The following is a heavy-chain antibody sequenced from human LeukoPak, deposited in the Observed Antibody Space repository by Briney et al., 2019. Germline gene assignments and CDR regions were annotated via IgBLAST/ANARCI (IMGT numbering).Heavy chain of an antibody. CDR3: AKVREPTYYDFWSGYDNAFDI. CDR1: GFTFSSYA. Sequence: GGSLRLSCAASGFTFSSYAMSWVRQAPGKGLEWVSAISGSGGSTYYADSVKGRFTVSRDNSKNTLYLQMNSLRAEDTAVYYCAKVREPTYYDFWSGYDNAFDIWGQGTMVTVSS. V-gene: IGHV3-23*01. J-gene: IGHJ3*02. D-gene: IGHD3-3*01. CDR2: ISGSGGST.